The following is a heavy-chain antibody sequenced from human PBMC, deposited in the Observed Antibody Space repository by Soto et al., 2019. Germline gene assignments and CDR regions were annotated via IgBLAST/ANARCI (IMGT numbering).Heavy chain of an antibody. Sequence: ESGGGLVKPGGSLRLSCAASGFTFSSYSMNWVRQAPGKGLEWVSSISSSSSYIYYADSVKGRFTISRDNAKNSLYLQMNSLRAEDTAVYYCARAYSSSWPLDYWGQGTLVTVSS. D-gene: IGHD6-13*01. CDR2: ISSSSSYI. V-gene: IGHV3-21*01. J-gene: IGHJ4*02. CDR1: GFTFSSYS. CDR3: ARAYSSSWPLDY.